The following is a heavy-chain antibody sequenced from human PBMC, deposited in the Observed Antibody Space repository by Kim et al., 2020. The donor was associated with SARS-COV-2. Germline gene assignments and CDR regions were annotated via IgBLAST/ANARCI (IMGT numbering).Heavy chain of an antibody. CDR1: GFTFSNAW. D-gene: IGHD1-26*01. Sequence: GGSLRLSCAATGFTFSNAWMTWVRQAPGKGLEWVGRIRSKTDRGTADYAAPVKARFTISRDDSKNTLYLQMNSLKTEDTAVYYCNTDPRTPREFDYWGQGTLVTVSS. V-gene: IGHV3-15*01. CDR2: IRSKTDRGTA. CDR3: NTDPRTPREFDY. J-gene: IGHJ4*02.